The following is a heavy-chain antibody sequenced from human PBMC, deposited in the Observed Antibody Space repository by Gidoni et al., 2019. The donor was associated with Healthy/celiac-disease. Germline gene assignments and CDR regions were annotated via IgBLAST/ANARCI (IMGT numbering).Heavy chain of an antibody. CDR2: NDYSRST. CDR1: GGPISSGGYY. Sequence: QVQLQESGPGLVTPSPTLSLTCTVSGGPISSGGYYWRWISQHPGKGLEWIGYNDYSRSTSYNPSLKSRVTISVDTAKNQVSLKLSSVTAADTAVYYCAGRDGYNFDYWGQGTRVTVSS. D-gene: IGHD5-12*01. CDR3: AGRDGYNFDY. V-gene: IGHV4-31*03. J-gene: IGHJ4*02.